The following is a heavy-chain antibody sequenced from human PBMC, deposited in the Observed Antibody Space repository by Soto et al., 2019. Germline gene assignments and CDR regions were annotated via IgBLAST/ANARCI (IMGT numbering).Heavy chain of an antibody. CDR3: AREDIVVVVAASEYYYYYGMDV. CDR2: IIPIFGTA. V-gene: IGHV1-69*01. CDR1: GGNFSSYA. D-gene: IGHD2-15*01. J-gene: IGHJ6*02. Sequence: QVQLVQSGAEVKKPGSSVKVSCKASGGNFSSYAISWVRQAPGQGLEWMGGIIPIFGTANYAQKFQGRVTITADESTSTAYMELSSLRSEDTAVYYCAREDIVVVVAASEYYYYYGMDVWGQGTTVTVSS.